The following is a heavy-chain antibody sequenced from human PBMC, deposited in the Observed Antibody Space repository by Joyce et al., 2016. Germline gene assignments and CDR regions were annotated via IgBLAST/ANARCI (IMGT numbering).Heavy chain of an antibody. CDR2: ISYAGTNI. CDR1: GFAFSGYA. CDR3: ARGDSGSADWYYDV. V-gene: IGHV3-30*04. Sequence: QVHLVESGGGVVQPGRSLRLSCAASGFAFSGYAMDWVRQGPGKGLEWVASISYAGTNIYYRDSVKGRFTIYRDNSKNTLYLQMNSPRPEDTAVYYCARGDSGSADWYYDVWGRGTLVTVSS. J-gene: IGHJ2*01. D-gene: IGHD1-26*01.